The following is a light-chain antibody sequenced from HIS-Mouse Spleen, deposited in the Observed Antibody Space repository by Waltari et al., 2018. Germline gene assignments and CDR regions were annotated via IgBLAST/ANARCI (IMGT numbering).Light chain of an antibody. V-gene: IGKV1-9*01. Sequence: DIQLTQSPSFLSASVGDRVPITCRASQGISSYLAWYQQNPGKAPKLLIYAASTLQSGVPSRCSGSGSGTEFTLTISSLQPEDFATYSCQQLNSYPQFTFGPGTKVDIK. J-gene: IGKJ3*01. CDR3: QQLNSYPQFT. CDR2: AAS. CDR1: QGISSY.